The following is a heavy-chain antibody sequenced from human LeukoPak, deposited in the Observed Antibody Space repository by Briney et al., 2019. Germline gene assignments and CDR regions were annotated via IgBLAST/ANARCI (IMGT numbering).Heavy chain of an antibody. V-gene: IGHV3-30*02. Sequence: GGSLRLSCAASGFTFSSYGMHWVRQAPRKGLEWVAFIRYDGSNKYYADSVKGRFTISRDNSKNTLYLQMNSLRAEDTAVYYCAKGRYDPVPFFDYWGQGTLVTVSS. CDR2: IRYDGSNK. CDR3: AKGRYDPVPFFDY. CDR1: GFTFSSYG. J-gene: IGHJ4*02. D-gene: IGHD1-1*01.